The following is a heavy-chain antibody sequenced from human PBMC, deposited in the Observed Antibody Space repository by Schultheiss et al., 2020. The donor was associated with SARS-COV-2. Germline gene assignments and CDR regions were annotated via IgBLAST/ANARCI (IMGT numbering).Heavy chain of an antibody. CDR3: ARDGIRTAPGNWFDP. J-gene: IGHJ5*02. V-gene: IGHV3-11*05. CDR2: INGASSHT. D-gene: IGHD2-21*02. Sequence: LTCAVYGGSFSGYYWSWIRQPPGKGLEWISYINGASSHTDYADSVKGRFTISRDNAKKSLYLEMNSLRAEDTAVYYCARDGIRTAPGNWFDPWGQGILVTVAS. CDR1: GGSFSGYY.